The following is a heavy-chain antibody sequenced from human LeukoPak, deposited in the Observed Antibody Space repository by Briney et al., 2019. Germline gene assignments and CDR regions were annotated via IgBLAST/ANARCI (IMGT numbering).Heavy chain of an antibody. CDR2: ISGSGRST. V-gene: IGHV3-23*01. CDR1: GFTFNSYA. D-gene: IGHD5-18*01. Sequence: QPGGSLRLSCAASGFTFNSYALTGVRQAPGGGVESVSTISGSGRSTFYAGSVKGRFTISRDNSKNTLYLQMNSLRAEDTAVYYCAKDRAAMGDFDYWGQGTLVTVSS. J-gene: IGHJ4*02. CDR3: AKDRAAMGDFDY.